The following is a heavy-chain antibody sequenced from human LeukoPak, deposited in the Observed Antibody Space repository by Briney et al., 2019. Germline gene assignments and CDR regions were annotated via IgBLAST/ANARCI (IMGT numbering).Heavy chain of an antibody. CDR3: ASHTAMVFDY. Sequence: GGSLRLSCAASGFTFSSYAMHWVRQAPGKGLEWVAVISYDGSNKYYADSVKGRFTISRDNSKNTLYLQMNSLRAEDTAVYYCASHTAMVFDYCGQGTLVTVSS. V-gene: IGHV3-30*04. CDR2: ISYDGSNK. J-gene: IGHJ4*02. CDR1: GFTFSSYA. D-gene: IGHD5-18*01.